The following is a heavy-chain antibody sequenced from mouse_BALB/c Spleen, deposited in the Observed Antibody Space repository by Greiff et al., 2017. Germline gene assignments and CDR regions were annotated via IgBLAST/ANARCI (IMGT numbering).Heavy chain of an antibody. Sequence: LVESGPELVKPGASVKISCKASGYTFTDYYINWVKQKPGQGLEWIGWIYPGSGNTKYNEKFKGKATLTVDTSSSTAYMQLSSLTSEDTAVYFCARRNWDVFYAMDYWGQGTSVTVSS. D-gene: IGHD4-1*01. CDR2: IYPGSGNT. J-gene: IGHJ4*01. V-gene: IGHV1-84*02. CDR3: ARRNWDVFYAMDY. CDR1: GYTFTDYY.